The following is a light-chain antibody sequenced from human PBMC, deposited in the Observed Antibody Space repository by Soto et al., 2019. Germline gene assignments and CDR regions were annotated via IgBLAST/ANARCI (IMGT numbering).Light chain of an antibody. CDR1: SSNIGRNT. CDR2: RNN. V-gene: IGLV1-44*01. CDR3: AAWDDSLTDYG. J-gene: IGLJ1*01. Sequence: QSVLTQAPSASETPGQRVTISCSGGSSNIGRNTVNWYQQLPGTAPKLLIYRNNRRPSGVPDRFSGSKSGTSASLAISGLQSEDEADYYCAAWDDSLTDYGFGTGTKVTVL.